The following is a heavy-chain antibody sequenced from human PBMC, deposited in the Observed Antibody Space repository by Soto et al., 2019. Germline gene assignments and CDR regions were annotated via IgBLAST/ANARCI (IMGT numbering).Heavy chain of an antibody. Sequence: GESLKISCQASGYTFTNYWIGWVRQPPGKGLEWMALIYPGDSDTRYNPSFRGQVTISADRSISTAYLHWNSLKASDTAIYYFARRHSRDESSGLFKGFDPWSQGTLVTVSS. CDR2: IYPGDSDT. CDR3: ARRHSRDESSGLFKGFDP. CDR1: GYTFTNYW. V-gene: IGHV5-51*01. J-gene: IGHJ5*02. D-gene: IGHD3-22*01.